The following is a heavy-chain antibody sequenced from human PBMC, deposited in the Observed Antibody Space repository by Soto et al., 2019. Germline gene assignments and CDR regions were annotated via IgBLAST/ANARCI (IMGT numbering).Heavy chain of an antibody. CDR3: ARDEIVVVPATMDYYIMDV. Sequence: QVQLVQSGAEVRKPGASVKVSCQASGYSFTTYGISRVRQAPGQGLERMGWISPYNGNTRYAQKAQGRVTMTTDTSTRSAYMELRSLRSDYTAVYYCARDEIVVVPATMDYYIMDVWGQGTTVTVSS. CDR2: ISPYNGNT. V-gene: IGHV1-18*01. D-gene: IGHD2-2*01. CDR1: GYSFTTYG. J-gene: IGHJ6*02.